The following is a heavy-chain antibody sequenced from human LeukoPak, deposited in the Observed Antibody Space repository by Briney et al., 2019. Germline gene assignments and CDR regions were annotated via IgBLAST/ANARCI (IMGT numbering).Heavy chain of an antibody. V-gene: IGHV4-38-2*02. CDR1: GYSISSGYY. J-gene: IGHJ4*02. CDR2: IYHSGST. CDR3: ARQTGSGLFILP. Sequence: SETLSLTCTVSGYSISSGYYWGWIRQPPGKGLEWIGSIYHSGSTYYNPSLKSRVTISVDTSKNQFSLKLSPVTAADTAVYYCARQTGSGLFILPGGQGTLVTASS. D-gene: IGHD3/OR15-3a*01.